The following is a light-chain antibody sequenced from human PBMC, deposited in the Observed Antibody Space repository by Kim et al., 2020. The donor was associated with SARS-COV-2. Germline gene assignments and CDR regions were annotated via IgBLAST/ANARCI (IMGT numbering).Light chain of an antibody. J-gene: IGKJ1*01. CDR2: EAY. Sequence: AYVGERVTTTRRGSQNIRYDLCWYQRKPGKAPRRLRYEAYTLQSGVPSRCSGRGSETEFTLTISRLQHEDIATYSSLHKNSEPRTFGEGTKVDI. V-gene: IGKV1-17*01. CDR1: QNIRYD. CDR3: LHKNSEPRT.